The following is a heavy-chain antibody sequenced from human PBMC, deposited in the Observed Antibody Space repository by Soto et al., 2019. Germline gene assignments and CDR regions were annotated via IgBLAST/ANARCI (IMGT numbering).Heavy chain of an antibody. Sequence: QVQLQESGPGLVKPSGTLSLTCDVSSGSISSAHWWNWVRQPPGKGLEWIGEIYHSGSTNYNPSLKSRVTVSVDKSMNQFSLKLTSVTAADTAVYYCATNSYYSLGVWGQGTTVTVSS. V-gene: IGHV4-4*02. CDR3: ATNSYYSLGV. CDR2: IYHSGST. J-gene: IGHJ6*02. CDR1: SGSISSAHW.